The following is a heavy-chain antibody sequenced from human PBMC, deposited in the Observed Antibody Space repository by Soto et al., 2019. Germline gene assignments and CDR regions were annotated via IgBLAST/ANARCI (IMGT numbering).Heavy chain of an antibody. CDR3: ARDKYDSSGYYVFDI. CDR2: IYYSGST. J-gene: IGHJ3*02. V-gene: IGHV4-31*03. CDR1: GGSISSGGYN. Sequence: SETLSLTCTVSGGSISSGGYNWSWIRQRPGKGLEWIGYIYYSGSTYYNPSLKSRVIISVDTSKNQLSLKLSSVTAADTAVYYCARDKYDSSGYYVFDIWGQGTMVTVSS. D-gene: IGHD3-22*01.